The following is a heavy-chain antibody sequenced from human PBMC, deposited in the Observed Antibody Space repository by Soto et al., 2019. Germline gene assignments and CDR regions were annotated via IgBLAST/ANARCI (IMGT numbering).Heavy chain of an antibody. J-gene: IGHJ4*02. CDR3: SSSTAGVYVFHD. D-gene: IGHD2-8*01. V-gene: IGHV1-69*02. CDR2: IIPVLGVV. CDR1: GDTFSRSG. Sequence: QVQLVQSGAEVRNPGSSVKVSCKASGDTFSRSGISWVRQAPGQRLEWMGRIIPVLGVVNHAQNFQGRVTITADKSTTTAYLDLRSLKSEDTAMYYCSSSTAGVYVFHDWGQGTLVTVSS.